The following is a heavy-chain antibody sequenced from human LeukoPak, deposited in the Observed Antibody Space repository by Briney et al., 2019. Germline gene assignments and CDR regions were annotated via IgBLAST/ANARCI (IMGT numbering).Heavy chain of an antibody. CDR1: GFRFSNYW. Sequence: GGSLRLSCAGSGFRFSNYWMDWVRQAPGKGLEWVANIKQDGSEKYYVDSVKGRFTISRDNAKNSLYLQMNSLRAEDTAVYYCARELQMGYWGQGTLVTVSS. CDR3: ARELQMGY. J-gene: IGHJ4*02. D-gene: IGHD1-1*01. V-gene: IGHV3-7*01. CDR2: IKQDGSEK.